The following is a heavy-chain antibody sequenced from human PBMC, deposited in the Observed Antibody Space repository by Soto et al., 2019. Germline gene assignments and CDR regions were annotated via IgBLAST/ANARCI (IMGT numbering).Heavy chain of an antibody. CDR1: GGSFSGYY. V-gene: IGHV4-34*01. CDR3: ARDKITGLFDY. Sequence: QVQLQQWGAGLLKPSETLSLTCAVYGGSFSGYYWTWIRQPPGTGLEWIGEINHSGSTNYNPSLKSRVPISVDTSKNQVSLQLTSVTAADTAGYYCARDKITGLFDYWGQGTRVTVSS. D-gene: IGHD2-8*02. J-gene: IGHJ4*02. CDR2: INHSGST.